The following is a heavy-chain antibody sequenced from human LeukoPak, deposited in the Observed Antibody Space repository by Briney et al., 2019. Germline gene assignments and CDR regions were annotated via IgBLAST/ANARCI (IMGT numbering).Heavy chain of an antibody. CDR3: ARETPRRGETRDGYR. V-gene: IGHV3-7*01. Sequence: GGSLRLSCAASGFTFKKYWMNWVRQVPGKGLECLGNIKEDGSETYYADSVKGRFTISRDNPKNLLFLQINSLRVEDTAVYYCARETPRRGETRDGYRWGQGTLVTVSS. CDR1: GFTFKKYW. CDR2: IKEDGSET. J-gene: IGHJ4*02. D-gene: IGHD5-24*01.